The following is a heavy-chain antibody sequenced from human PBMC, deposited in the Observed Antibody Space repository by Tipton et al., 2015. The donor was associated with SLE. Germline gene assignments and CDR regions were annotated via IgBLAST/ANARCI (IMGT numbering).Heavy chain of an antibody. CDR2: IYYSGST. D-gene: IGHD1-26*01. J-gene: IGHJ3*02. Sequence: TLSLTCTVSGDSISSDYYWGWIRQPPGKGLEWIGYIYYSGSTNYNPSLKSRVTISVDTSKNQFSLKLSSVTAADTAVYYCASGGVGATPGAFDIWGQGTMVTVSS. CDR3: ASGGVGATPGAFDI. CDR1: GDSISSDYY. V-gene: IGHV4-61*01.